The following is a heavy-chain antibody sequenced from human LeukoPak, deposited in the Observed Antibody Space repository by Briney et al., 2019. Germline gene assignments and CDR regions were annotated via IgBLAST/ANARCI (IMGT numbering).Heavy chain of an antibody. V-gene: IGHV3-48*01. Sequence: GGSLRLSCAASGFTFSSYSMNWVRQAPGKGLEWVSYISSSSSTIYYADSVKGRFTISRDNAKNSLHLQMNSLRAEDTAVYYCARGITMVRGVMNYWGQGTLVTVSS. D-gene: IGHD3-10*01. CDR2: ISSSSSTI. CDR1: GFTFSSYS. J-gene: IGHJ4*02. CDR3: ARGITMVRGVMNY.